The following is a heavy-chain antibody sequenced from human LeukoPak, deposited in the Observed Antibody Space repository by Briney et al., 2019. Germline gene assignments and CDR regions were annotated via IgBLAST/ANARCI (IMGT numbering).Heavy chain of an antibody. CDR2: IIPIFGTA. CDR3: ATPGEYCSSTSCYPNFDY. J-gene: IGHJ4*02. V-gene: IGHV1-69*05. CDR1: GGTFTIYA. Sequence: SVTVSCTASGGTFTIYAISWVRQAPGQGLEWMGGIIPIFGTANYAQEFQGRVTITTDESTSTAYMELSSLRSEDTAVYYCATPGEYCSSTSCYPNFDYWGQGTLVTVSS. D-gene: IGHD2-2*01.